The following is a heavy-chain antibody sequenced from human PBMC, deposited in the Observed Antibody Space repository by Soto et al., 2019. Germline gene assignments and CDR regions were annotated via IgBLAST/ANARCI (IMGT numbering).Heavy chain of an antibody. D-gene: IGHD6-13*01. J-gene: IGHJ6*04. CDR3: ARDGPHIPAVGVA. Sequence: ASVKVSCKASGYTFINYGVSWVRQAPGQGLEWMGWISAYNGDKKYAQNVQGRVTLTTDTSTSTAYMEMRTLRSDDTAAYYCARDGPHIPAVGVAWGKGPTVTVSS. V-gene: IGHV1-18*01. CDR2: ISAYNGDK. CDR1: GYTFINYG.